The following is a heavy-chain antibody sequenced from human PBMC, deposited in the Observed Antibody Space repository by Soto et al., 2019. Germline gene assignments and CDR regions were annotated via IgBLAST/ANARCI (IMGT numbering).Heavy chain of an antibody. V-gene: IGHV4-34*02. J-gene: IGHJ2*01. Sequence: QVQLQQWGAGLLKPSETLSLTCAVSGGSFRDYYWSWIRQPPGKGLEWIGEINHRGSINYNPSLNSRITIARGTLKTLISLNLSSVTAAHTAVYYCARESYDIFTGPLWVWYFELWGRGDQVTVSS. CDR1: GGSFRDYY. CDR2: INHRGSI. CDR3: ARESYDIFTGPLWVWYFEL. D-gene: IGHD3-9*01.